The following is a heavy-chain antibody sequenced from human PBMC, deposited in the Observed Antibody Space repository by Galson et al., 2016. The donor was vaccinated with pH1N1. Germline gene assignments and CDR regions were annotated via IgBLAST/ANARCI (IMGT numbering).Heavy chain of an antibody. D-gene: IGHD1-26*01. J-gene: IGHJ3*01. Sequence: PETLSLTCAVSGGSISAHNWWSWVRQPPGKGLEWIGEVYNDGRTNYKASLKSRATVSMDKSKNQFSLTLTSVTAADTAVYYCARWYSTASNTFDVWGQGTLVTVSS. V-gene: IGHV4-4*03. CDR1: GGSISAHNW. CDR2: VYNDGRT. CDR3: ARWYSTASNTFDV.